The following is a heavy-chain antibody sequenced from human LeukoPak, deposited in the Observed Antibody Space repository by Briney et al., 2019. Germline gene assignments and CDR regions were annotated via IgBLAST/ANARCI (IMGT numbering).Heavy chain of an antibody. Sequence: ASVKVSCKASGYTFTSYGISWVRQAPGQGLEWMGWINAGNGNTKYSQKFQGRVTITRDTSASTAYMELSSLRSEDTAVYYCARGSLRFGELLDPTFDYRGQGTLVTVSS. CDR1: GYTFTSYG. CDR2: INAGNGNT. CDR3: ARGSLRFGELLDPTFDY. D-gene: IGHD3-10*01. V-gene: IGHV1-18*04. J-gene: IGHJ4*02.